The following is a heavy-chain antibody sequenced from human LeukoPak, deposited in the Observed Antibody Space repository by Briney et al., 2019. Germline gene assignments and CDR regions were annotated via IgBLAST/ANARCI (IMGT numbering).Heavy chain of an antibody. J-gene: IGHJ4*02. CDR1: GFTFRNYG. CDR2: ISGSGGNT. Sequence: GGSLRLSCAASGFTFRNYGMSWVRQAPGKGLEWVSAISGSGGNTYYADSVKGRFTISRDNSKNTLYLQMNSLRAEDTAVYYCGVGVTTANYWGQGTLVTVSS. D-gene: IGHD1-26*01. V-gene: IGHV3-23*01. CDR3: GVGVTTANY.